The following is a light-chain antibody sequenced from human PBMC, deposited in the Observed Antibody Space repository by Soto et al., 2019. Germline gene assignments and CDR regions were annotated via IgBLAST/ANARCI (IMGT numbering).Light chain of an antibody. CDR2: AAS. J-gene: IGKJ5*01. CDR3: QQLFDSPIT. CDR1: QVISTS. V-gene: IGKV1-9*01. Sequence: DIQLTKSPSFLSPSLGESVTITCRASQVISTSLAWYQVKPGKAPKLLIYAASTLESGVPSRFSATVSGTEFSLTITSLQPEDFATYYCQQLFDSPITFGQGTRLEI.